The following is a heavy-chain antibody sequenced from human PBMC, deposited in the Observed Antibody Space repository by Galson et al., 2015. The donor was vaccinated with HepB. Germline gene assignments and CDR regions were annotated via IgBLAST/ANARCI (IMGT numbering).Heavy chain of an antibody. CDR1: GDSVPSKSAA. D-gene: IGHD1-1*01. J-gene: IGHJ3*01. V-gene: IGHV6-1*01. CDR3: AGATTPGTTGAFDF. Sequence: CAISGDSVPSKSAAWNWFRQSPSRGLEWLGRTYYRSKWYNDYAVSVKSRITINPDTSKNQFSLQLNSVTPDDTAVYYCAGATTPGTTGAFDFCGQGTMVTVSS. CDR2: TYYRSKWYN.